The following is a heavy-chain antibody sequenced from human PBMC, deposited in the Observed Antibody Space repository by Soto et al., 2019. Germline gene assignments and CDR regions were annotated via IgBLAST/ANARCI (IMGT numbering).Heavy chain of an antibody. CDR3: ARDRSYYDDYNWFDP. J-gene: IGHJ5*02. CDR1: GGSISSGGYY. CDR2: IYNSGST. Sequence: SETLSLTCTVSGGSISSGGYYWSWFRQHPGKGLEWIGYIYNSGSTNYNPSLKSRVTISVDTSKNQFSLKLSSVTAADTAVYYCARDRSYYDDYNWFDPWGQGTLVTVSS. V-gene: IGHV4-31*03. D-gene: IGHD3-22*01.